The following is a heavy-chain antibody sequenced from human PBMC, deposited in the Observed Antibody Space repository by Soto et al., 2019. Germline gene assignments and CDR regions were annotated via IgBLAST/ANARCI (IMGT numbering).Heavy chain of an antibody. CDR2: LGSSSVTI. D-gene: IGHD6-19*01. CDR3: ARVASSGWPYFFDY. V-gene: IGHV3-48*01. CDR1: GFTRSNYV. J-gene: IGHJ4*02. Sequence: GGSLRLSCAASGFTRSNYVMNWVRQAPDKGLEWISCLGSSSVTIFYADSVKGRFTDSRDSAKNSLYLQMNSLRAEDTAMYYCARVASSGWPYFFDYWGVGTLVTVSS.